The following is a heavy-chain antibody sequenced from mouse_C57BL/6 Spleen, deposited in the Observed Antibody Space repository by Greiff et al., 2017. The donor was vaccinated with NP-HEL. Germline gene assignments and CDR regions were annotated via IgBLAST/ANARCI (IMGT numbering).Heavy chain of an antibody. V-gene: IGHV1-54*01. D-gene: IGHD2-4*01. Sequence: VQLQQSGAELVRPGTSVKVSCKASGYAFTNYLIDWVKQRPGQGLEWIGVITPGSGGTNYNEKFKGKSTLPADNSSSTSYMQLSTLTSEDSAVYFCARLIRDAMDHWGQRTSVTVSS. CDR3: ARLIRDAMDH. CDR2: ITPGSGGT. CDR1: GYAFTNYL. J-gene: IGHJ4*01.